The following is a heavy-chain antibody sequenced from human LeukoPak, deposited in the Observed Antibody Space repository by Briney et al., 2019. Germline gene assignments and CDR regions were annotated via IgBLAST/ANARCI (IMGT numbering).Heavy chain of an antibody. V-gene: IGHV4-38-2*01. CDR3: ARTAIYYYDSSGYYHNWFDP. Sequence: SETLSLTCAVSGYSISSGYYWGRIRQPPGKGLEWIGSIYHSGSTYYNPSLKSRVTISVDTSKNQFSLKLSSVTAADTAVYYCARTAIYYYDSSGYYHNWFDPWGQGTLVTVSS. D-gene: IGHD3-22*01. J-gene: IGHJ5*02. CDR2: IYHSGST. CDR1: GYSISSGYY.